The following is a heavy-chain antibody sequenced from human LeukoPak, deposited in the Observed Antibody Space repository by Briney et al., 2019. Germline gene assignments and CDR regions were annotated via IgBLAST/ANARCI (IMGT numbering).Heavy chain of an antibody. J-gene: IGHJ1*01. CDR3: ASGGRGYYDSSGYQGYFQH. V-gene: IGHV1-69*05. CDR2: IIPIFGTA. Sequence: SVKVSCKASGGTFSSYAISWVRQAPGQGLEWMGGIIPIFGTANYAQKFQGRVTITTDESTSTAYMELSSLRSEDTAVYYCASGGRGYYDSSGYQGYFQHWGQRTLVTLSS. CDR1: GGTFSSYA. D-gene: IGHD3-22*01.